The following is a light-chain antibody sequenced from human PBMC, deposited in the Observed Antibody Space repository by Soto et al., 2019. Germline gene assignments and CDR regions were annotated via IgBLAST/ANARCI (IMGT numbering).Light chain of an antibody. CDR3: HQYGSSPPFP. V-gene: IGKV3-20*01. J-gene: IGKJ3*01. CDR1: QSVSSSY. Sequence: EIVLTQSPGTLSLSPGERATLSCRASQSVSSSYLAWYQQKPGQAPRLLIYGASSRATGIPDRFSGSGSGTDFPLPISRLEPEDFAVYYCHQYGSSPPFPFGPGTKVDIK. CDR2: GAS.